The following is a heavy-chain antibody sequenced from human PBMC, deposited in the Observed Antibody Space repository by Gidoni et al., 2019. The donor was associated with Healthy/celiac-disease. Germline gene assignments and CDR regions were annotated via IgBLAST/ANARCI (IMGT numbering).Heavy chain of an antibody. Sequence: EAQLAPSGAGVKKPAASLSISCRGSGYSFTSYWIGWVRQMPGKGLEWMEIIYPGDSDTRYSPSFQGQVTISADKSISTAYLQWSSLKASDTAMYYCARREGYGGNSHWGQGTLVTVSS. J-gene: IGHJ4*02. CDR2: IYPGDSDT. CDR3: ARREGYGGNSH. D-gene: IGHD4-17*01. V-gene: IGHV5-51*01. CDR1: GYSFTSYW.